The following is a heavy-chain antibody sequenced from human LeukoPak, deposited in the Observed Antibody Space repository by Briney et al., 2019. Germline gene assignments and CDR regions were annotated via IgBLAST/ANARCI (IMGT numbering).Heavy chain of an antibody. CDR1: GYTFTNYH. CDR3: ARDSTGWSVDY. Sequence: GASVKVSCKASGYTFTNYHMRWVRQAPGQALEWMGILTPNSGDTTYAQKFQGRITMTRDTSTSTVYMELSSLGFEDTAVYHCARDSTGWSVDYWGQGTLVTVSS. CDR2: LTPNSGDT. J-gene: IGHJ4*02. D-gene: IGHD6-19*01. V-gene: IGHV1-46*01.